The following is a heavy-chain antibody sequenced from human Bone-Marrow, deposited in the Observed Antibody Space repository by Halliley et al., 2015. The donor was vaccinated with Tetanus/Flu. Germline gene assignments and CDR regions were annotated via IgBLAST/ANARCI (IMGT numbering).Heavy chain of an antibody. CDR2: IYYSGST. J-gene: IGHJ4*02. Sequence: TLSLTCTVSGGSISSNNYYWGWIRQPPGKGLEWIGSIYYSGSTYYNPSLMSRVTISVDTSKNQFSLKVRSVTATDTAVYYCARRNHCDSSAYFDYWGQGTLVTVSS. CDR1: GGSISSNNYY. V-gene: IGHV4-39*01. D-gene: IGHD3-22*01. CDR3: ARRNHCDSSAYFDY.